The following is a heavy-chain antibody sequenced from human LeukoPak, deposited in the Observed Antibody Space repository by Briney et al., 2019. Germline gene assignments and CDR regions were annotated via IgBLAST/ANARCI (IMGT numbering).Heavy chain of an antibody. D-gene: IGHD2/OR15-2a*01. J-gene: IGHJ5*02. CDR2: IYSSGST. V-gene: IGHV4-39*07. Sequence: SETLSLTCTVSGGSISSSGYYWGWIRQPPGKGLEWIGSIYSSGSTYYNPSLKSRVTISINTSKNQFSLKLSSVTAADTAVYYCASRMRAWGQGTLVTVSS. CDR1: GGSISSSGYY. CDR3: ASRMRA.